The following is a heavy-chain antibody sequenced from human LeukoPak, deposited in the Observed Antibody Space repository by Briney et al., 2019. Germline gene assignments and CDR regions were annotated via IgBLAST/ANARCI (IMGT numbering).Heavy chain of an antibody. CDR2: INHSGST. Sequence: PSETLSLTCAAYGGSSSGYYWSWIRQPPGKGLEWIGEINHSGSTNYNPSLKSRVTISVDTSKNQFSLKLSSVTAADTAVYYCARGPHYWGQGTLVTVSS. J-gene: IGHJ4*02. CDR1: GGSSSGYY. V-gene: IGHV4-34*01. CDR3: ARGPHY.